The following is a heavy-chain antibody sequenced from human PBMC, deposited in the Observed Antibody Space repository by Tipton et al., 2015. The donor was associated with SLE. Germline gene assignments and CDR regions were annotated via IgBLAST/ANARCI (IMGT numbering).Heavy chain of an antibody. V-gene: IGHV1-18*01. CDR3: AKAGSAESFQH. CDR2: ISAYNGNT. Sequence: QLVQSGAEVKKPGASVKVSCKASGYTFTSYGISWVRQAPGQGLEWMGCISAYNGNTNYAQKLQGRVTMTTDTSTNTAYMELRSLKSGDTAVYYCAKAGSAESFQHWGLGTLVSFSS. D-gene: IGHD3-10*01. CDR1: GYTFTSYG. J-gene: IGHJ1*01.